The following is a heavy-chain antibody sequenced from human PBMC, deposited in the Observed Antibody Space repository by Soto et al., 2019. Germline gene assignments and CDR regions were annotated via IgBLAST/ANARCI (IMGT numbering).Heavy chain of an antibody. V-gene: IGHV3-21*01. Sequence: GRSLRLSCAASGFTFSSYSMNWVRHAPGQGLEWVSSISSSSSYIYYADSVKGRFTISRDNAKNSLYLQMNSLRAEDTAVYYCARGDCSSTRRQGGSQYYGMDVWGQRTTGTVPS. CDR1: GFTFSSYS. CDR2: ISSSSSYI. J-gene: IGHJ6*02. D-gene: IGHD2-2*01. CDR3: ARGDCSSTRRQGGSQYYGMDV.